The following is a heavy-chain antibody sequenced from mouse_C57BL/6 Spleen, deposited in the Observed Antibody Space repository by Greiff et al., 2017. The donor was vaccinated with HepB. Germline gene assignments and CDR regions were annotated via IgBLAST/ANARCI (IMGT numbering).Heavy chain of an antibody. Sequence: VQLQQSGAELVKAGASVKMSCKASGYTFTSYWMHWVKQRLGQGLEWFAETNPTNGRTYYNEKFKGKATLTVDKSSSTAYMLLSGPTSEDSAVYYCARMKKIVARYFDYWGQGTTLTVSS. CDR2: TNPTNGRT. CDR1: GYTFTSYW. CDR3: ARMKKIVARYFDY. D-gene: IGHD1-1*01. J-gene: IGHJ2*01. V-gene: IGHV1S81*02.